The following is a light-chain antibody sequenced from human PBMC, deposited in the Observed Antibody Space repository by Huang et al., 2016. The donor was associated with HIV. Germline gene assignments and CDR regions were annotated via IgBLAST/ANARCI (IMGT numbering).Light chain of an antibody. CDR1: QSINTY. CDR2: ATS. V-gene: IGKV1-39*01. J-gene: IGKJ1*01. Sequence: DIQMTQSPSSLSASVGDRVTITCRASQSINTYLNWYQQKPGKAPNLLIYATSSLQIGVPSRFSGSGSGTDFTLTISRLQPEDFATYFCQQSYSTPRTFGQGTKVEIK. CDR3: QQSYSTPRT.